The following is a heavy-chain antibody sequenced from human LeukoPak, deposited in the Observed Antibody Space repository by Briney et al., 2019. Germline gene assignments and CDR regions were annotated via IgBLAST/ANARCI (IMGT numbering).Heavy chain of an antibody. Sequence: SETLSLPCTVSAGSISSSSYYWGWIRQPPGKGLEWIGGIYYSGSTYYNPSLKSRVTISVDTSKNQFSLKLSSVTAADTAVYYCARLELRFLEWLPGQNWFDPWGQGTLVTVSS. CDR2: IYYSGST. D-gene: IGHD3-3*01. CDR1: AGSISSSSYY. CDR3: ARLELRFLEWLPGQNWFDP. J-gene: IGHJ5*02. V-gene: IGHV4-39*01.